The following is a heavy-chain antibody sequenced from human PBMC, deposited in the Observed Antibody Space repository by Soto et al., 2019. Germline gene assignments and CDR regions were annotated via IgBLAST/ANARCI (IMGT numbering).Heavy chain of an antibody. Sequence: GGSLRLSCAASGFTFSSYAMHWVRQAPGKGLEWVAVISYDGSNKYYADSVKGRFTISRDNSKNTLYLQMNSLRAEDTAVYYCANADYYDSSGFPSPFDYWGQGTLVTVSS. CDR1: GFTFSSYA. D-gene: IGHD3-22*01. CDR2: ISYDGSNK. CDR3: ANADYYDSSGFPSPFDY. J-gene: IGHJ4*02. V-gene: IGHV3-30*04.